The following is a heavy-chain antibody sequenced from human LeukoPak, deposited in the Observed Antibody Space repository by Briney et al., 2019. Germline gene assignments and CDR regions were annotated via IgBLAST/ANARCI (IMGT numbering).Heavy chain of an antibody. CDR3: ARESRVRFLEWLLYY. D-gene: IGHD3-3*01. CDR1: GFTFSSYG. Sequence: GGSLRLSCAASGFTFSSYGMHWVRQAPGQGLEWVAVIWYDGSNKYYADSVKGRFTISRDNSKNTLYLQMNSLRAEDTAVYYCARESRVRFLEWLLYYWGQGTLVTVSS. V-gene: IGHV3-33*01. CDR2: IWYDGSNK. J-gene: IGHJ4*02.